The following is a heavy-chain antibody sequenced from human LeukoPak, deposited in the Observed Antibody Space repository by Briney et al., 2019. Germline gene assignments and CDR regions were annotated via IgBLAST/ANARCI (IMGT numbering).Heavy chain of an antibody. J-gene: IGHJ4*02. CDR1: GGSISTSNW. CDR2: IYHSGIT. D-gene: IGHD3-10*01. Sequence: SGTLSLTCAVSGGSISTSNWWNWIRQSPGKGLEWIGEIYHSGITRYNLSLKSRVTISVDKSNNQISLKLTSVTAADTAVYHCAREIDYYGSGMGYWGQGTLVTVST. V-gene: IGHV4-4*02. CDR3: AREIDYYGSGMGY.